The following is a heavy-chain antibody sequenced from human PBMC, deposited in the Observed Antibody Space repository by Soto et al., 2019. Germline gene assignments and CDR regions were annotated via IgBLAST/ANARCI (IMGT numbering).Heavy chain of an antibody. CDR3: ARDSLSGRYGMDV. CDR1: GGSISSYY. J-gene: IGHJ6*02. V-gene: IGHV4-59*01. D-gene: IGHD3-10*01. CDR2: IYYSGST. Sequence: QVQLQESGPGRVKPSETLSLTCTVSGGSISSYYWTWIRQPPGKGLEWIGYIYYSGSTNYNPSLRSRVTISLDTSKNQFSLKLISVTAADTAVYYCARDSLSGRYGMDVWGQGTTVTVSS.